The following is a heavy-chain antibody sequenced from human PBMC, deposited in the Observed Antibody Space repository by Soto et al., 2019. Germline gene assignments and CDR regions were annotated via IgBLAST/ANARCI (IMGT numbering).Heavy chain of an antibody. CDR3: ASLGYSDSSFAFDF. V-gene: IGHV3-53*01. CDR1: GFTVSTNY. J-gene: IGHJ3*01. CDR2: IYSGGNT. Sequence: GSLRLSCAASGFTVSTNYMNWVRQAPGKWLEWVSVIYSGGNTYYSDSVKGRFAISRDNSKNTLYLQMNSLRAGDTAVYYCASLGYSDSSFAFDFWGQGPMLTVSS. D-gene: IGHD5-12*01.